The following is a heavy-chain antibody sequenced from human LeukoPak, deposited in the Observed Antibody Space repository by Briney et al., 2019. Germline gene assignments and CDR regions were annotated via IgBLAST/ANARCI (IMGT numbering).Heavy chain of an antibody. CDR3: ARTPLYSSGWSDYFDY. V-gene: IGHV1-69*06. CDR2: IIPIFGTT. CDR1: GGTFSNYA. Sequence: ASVKVSCKASGGTFSNYAIGWVRQAPGQGLEWMGGIIPIFGTTNYAQKFQGRVTITADKSTSTAYMELRSLRSEDTAVYYCARTPLYSSGWSDYFDYWGQGTLVTVSS. D-gene: IGHD6-19*01. J-gene: IGHJ4*02.